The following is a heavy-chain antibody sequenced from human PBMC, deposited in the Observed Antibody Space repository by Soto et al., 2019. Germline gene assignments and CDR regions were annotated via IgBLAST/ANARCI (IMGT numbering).Heavy chain of an antibody. Sequence: PGGSLGLSCAVPGGIFHGYGMHWVRQAPGKGLEWVAIIRFDGSNEEYADSVKGRFTISRDNSKNTLYLQMNSLRAEDTAIYYCAKDKEPHGVLDIDYWGHGTLVTVSS. D-gene: IGHD4-17*01. J-gene: IGHJ4*01. V-gene: IGHV3-30*02. CDR1: GGIFHGYG. CDR3: AKDKEPHGVLDIDY. CDR2: IRFDGSNE.